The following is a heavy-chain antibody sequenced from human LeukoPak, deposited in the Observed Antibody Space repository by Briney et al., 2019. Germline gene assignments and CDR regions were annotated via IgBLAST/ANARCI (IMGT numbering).Heavy chain of an antibody. J-gene: IGHJ4*02. CDR2: IWYDGSQF. CDR3: ARDWSTTSFDN. CDR1: GFTFSSFG. D-gene: IGHD2/OR15-2a*01. V-gene: IGHV3-33*01. Sequence: GGSLRLSCAASGFTFSSFGMHWIRQPPGKGLEWVAVIWYDGSQFYYGDSVKGRFTISRDDSKHKLYLQMNRLRDEDTAVYYCARDWSTTSFDNWGQGTLVTVSS.